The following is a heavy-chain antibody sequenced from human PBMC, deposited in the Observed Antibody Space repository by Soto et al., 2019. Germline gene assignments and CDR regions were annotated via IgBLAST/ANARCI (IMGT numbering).Heavy chain of an antibody. D-gene: IGHD2-21*02. CDR2: INHSGST. Sequence: SETLSRTCAVYGGSFSGYYWSWIRQPPGKGLEWIGEINHSGSTNYNPSLKSRVTISVDTSKNQFSLKLSSVTAADTAVYYCARVVTAILFDYWGQGTLVTVSS. CDR1: GGSFSGYY. CDR3: ARVVTAILFDY. J-gene: IGHJ4*02. V-gene: IGHV4-34*01.